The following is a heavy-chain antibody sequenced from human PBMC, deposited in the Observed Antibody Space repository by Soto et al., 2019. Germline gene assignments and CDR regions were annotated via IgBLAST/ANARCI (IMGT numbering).Heavy chain of an antibody. CDR2: ISGSGDRT. J-gene: IGHJ4*02. CDR1: GMPISKYP. CDR3: VKDDGGSPSTPPL. Sequence: EVQLSESGGGLVQPGGSLRLSCGASGMPISKYPMSWVRQAPGKGLEWVSGISGSGDRTYYADSAKGRFTISKDISKNSLLLQVDRLGVDDTAIYFCVKDDGGSPSTPPLWGQGTLVTVSS. D-gene: IGHD3-10*01. V-gene: IGHV3-23*01.